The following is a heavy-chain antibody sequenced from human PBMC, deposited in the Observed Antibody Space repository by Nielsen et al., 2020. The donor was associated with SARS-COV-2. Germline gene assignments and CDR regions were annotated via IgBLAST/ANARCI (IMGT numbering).Heavy chain of an antibody. J-gene: IGHJ4*02. V-gene: IGHV4-59*01. CDR2: IYYSGST. Sequence: SETLSLTCTVSGGSISSYYWSWIRQPPGKGLEWIGYIYYSGSTNYNPSLKSRVTISVDTSKNQFSLKLSSVTAADTAVYYCASSGWPNYFDYWGQGTLVTVSS. CDR1: GGSISSYY. D-gene: IGHD6-19*01. CDR3: ASSGWPNYFDY.